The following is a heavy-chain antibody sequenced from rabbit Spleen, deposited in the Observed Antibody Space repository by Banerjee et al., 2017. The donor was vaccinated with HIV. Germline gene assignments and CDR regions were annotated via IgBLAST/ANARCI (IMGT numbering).Heavy chain of an antibody. CDR1: GFSFSSSDW. CDR3: AREKSGIVGYDL. Sequence: QSLEEYGGDLVKPGASLTLTCTASGFSFSSSDWIYWVRQAPGKGLEWIGYIDPVFGTTYYASWAKGRFTISKTSSTTVTLQMTSLTVADTATYFCAREKSGIVGYDLWGPGTLVTVS. V-gene: IGHV1S40*01. CDR2: IDPVFGTT. J-gene: IGHJ4*01. D-gene: IGHD6-1*01.